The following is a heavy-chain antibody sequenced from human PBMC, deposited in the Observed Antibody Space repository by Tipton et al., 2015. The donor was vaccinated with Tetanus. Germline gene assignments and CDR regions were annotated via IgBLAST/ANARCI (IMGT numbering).Heavy chain of an antibody. D-gene: IGHD3-16*01. J-gene: IGHJ5*02. Sequence: TLSLTCTVSGVSMIDSYWNWIRQPAGKGLEWIGRIYSSGTTNYDPSLRGRVTMSIDTSKNRFSLKLDSVTAAGPAIYYCARALKQGANWFDPWGQGTLVTVSS. CDR2: IYSSGTT. CDR1: GVSMIDSY. CDR3: ARALKQGANWFDP. V-gene: IGHV4-4*07.